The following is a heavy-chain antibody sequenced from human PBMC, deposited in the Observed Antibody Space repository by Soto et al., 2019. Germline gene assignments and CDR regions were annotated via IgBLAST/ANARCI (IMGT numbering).Heavy chain of an antibody. CDR2: IFYSGST. CDR3: ARGDRQSGYSSSVVFDY. J-gene: IGHJ4*01. D-gene: IGHD6-13*01. Sequence: QVQLQESGPRLVKPSQTLSLICTVSGGSINSGGYYWNWIRQHPGKGLEWIGYIFYSGSTYYNPFLRSRVTISADTSENQFSPNLSSVTAADTAVYFGARGDRQSGYSSSVVFDYWCHATLVNVSA. CDR1: GGSINSGGYY. V-gene: IGHV4-31*03.